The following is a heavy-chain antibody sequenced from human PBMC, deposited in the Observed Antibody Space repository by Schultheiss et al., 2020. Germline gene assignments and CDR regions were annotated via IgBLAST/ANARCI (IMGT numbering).Heavy chain of an antibody. J-gene: IGHJ6*03. CDR1: GFTFSSYS. CDR2: IGPSGNI. D-gene: IGHD3-3*01. Sequence: GGSLRLSCAASGFTFSSYSMNWVRQAPGKGLEWLSFIGPSGNIYYADTVKGRFTISRDNAKNSLYLQMNSLRAEDTAVYYCARDAGVLEWLDQYYMDVWGKGTTVTVSS. CDR3: ARDAGVLEWLDQYYMDV. V-gene: IGHV3-21*05.